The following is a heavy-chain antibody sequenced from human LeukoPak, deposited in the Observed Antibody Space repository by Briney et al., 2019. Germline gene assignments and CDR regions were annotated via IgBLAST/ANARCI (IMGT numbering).Heavy chain of an antibody. CDR1: GFTFSNFG. CDR3: ASCNYDILTGYPGEFNY. V-gene: IGHV3-30*03. D-gene: IGHD3-9*01. CDR2: ISYDGSNK. J-gene: IGHJ4*02. Sequence: GESLRLSCTASGFTFSNFGMHWVRQAPGKGLEWVAVISYDGSNKYYADSVKGRFTISRDNSKNTLYLQMNSLRAEDTAVYYCASCNYDILTGYPGEFNYWGQGTLVTVSS.